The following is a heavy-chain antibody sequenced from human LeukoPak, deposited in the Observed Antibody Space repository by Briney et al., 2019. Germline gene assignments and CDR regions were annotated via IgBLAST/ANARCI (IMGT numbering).Heavy chain of an antibody. Sequence: SETLSLTCTVSGGSIGSYYWSWIRQPPGKGLEWIGYIYYSGSTNYNPSLKSRVTISVDTSKNQFSLKLSSVTAADTAVYYCARGRSSVVRGYYYYYMDVWGKGTTVTISS. CDR2: IYYSGST. CDR1: GGSIGSYY. CDR3: ARGRSSVVRGYYYYYMDV. J-gene: IGHJ6*03. D-gene: IGHD3-10*01. V-gene: IGHV4-59*01.